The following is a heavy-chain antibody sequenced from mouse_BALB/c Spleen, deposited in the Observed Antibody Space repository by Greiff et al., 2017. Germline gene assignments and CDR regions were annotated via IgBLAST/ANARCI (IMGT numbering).Heavy chain of an antibody. V-gene: IGHV5-6*01. D-gene: IGHD1-1*01. CDR2: ISSGGSYT. J-gene: IGHJ2*01. CDR1: GFTFSSYG. Sequence: EVQLQQSGGDLVKPGGSLKLSCAASGFTFSSYGMSWVRQTPDKRLEWVATISSGGSYTYYPDSVKGRFTIARDNAKNTLYLQMSSLKSEDTAMYYCARHKLGRDYGSTYFDYWGQGTTLTVSS. CDR3: ARHKLGRDYGSTYFDY.